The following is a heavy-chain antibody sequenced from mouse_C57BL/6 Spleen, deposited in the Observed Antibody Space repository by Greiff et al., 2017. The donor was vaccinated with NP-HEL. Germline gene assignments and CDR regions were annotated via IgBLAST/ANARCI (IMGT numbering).Heavy chain of an antibody. V-gene: IGHV1-53*01. CDR1: GYTFTSYW. CDR2: INPSNGGT. D-gene: IGHD2-4*01. Sequence: QVQLQQPGTELVKPGASVKLSCKASGYTFTSYWMHWVKQRPGHGLGWIGNINPSNGGTNYNEKFKRKATPTVDQSSSTAYMQLSSLTSEDSAVYYCARKEGVIYYDYDAWFAYWGQGTLVTVSA. CDR3: ARKEGVIYYDYDAWFAY. J-gene: IGHJ3*01.